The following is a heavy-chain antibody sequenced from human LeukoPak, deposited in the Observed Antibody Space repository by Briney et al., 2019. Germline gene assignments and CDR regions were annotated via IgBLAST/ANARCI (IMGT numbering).Heavy chain of an antibody. J-gene: IGHJ4*02. D-gene: IGHD6-13*01. CDR2: IWFDGSNK. CDR1: AFTFSNYG. Sequence: PGRSLRLSCAASAFTFSNYGMHWVRQAPGKGLEWVALIWFDGSNKYYADSVKGRFTISRDNSKNTLDLQMNSLRPEDTAIYYCARDPVASSSSPDYWGQGTLVTVSS. CDR3: ARDPVASSSSPDY. V-gene: IGHV3-33*01.